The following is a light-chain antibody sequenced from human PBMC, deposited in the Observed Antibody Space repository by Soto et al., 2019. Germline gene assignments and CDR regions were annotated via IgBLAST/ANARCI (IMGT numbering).Light chain of an antibody. Sequence: DIQMTQSPSTLSASVGDRVTITCRASQSISSWLAWYQQKTGKAPKLLIYKASSLESGGPSRFSGSGSGTEFTLTISSLQPDDFATYYCQQYNSYPTFGQGTRLEIK. CDR2: KAS. V-gene: IGKV1-5*03. J-gene: IGKJ5*01. CDR1: QSISSW. CDR3: QQYNSYPT.